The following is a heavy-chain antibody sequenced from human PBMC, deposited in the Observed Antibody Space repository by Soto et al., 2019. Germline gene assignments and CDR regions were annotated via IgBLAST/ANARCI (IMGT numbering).Heavy chain of an antibody. CDR1: GGTFSSYA. J-gene: IGHJ4*02. V-gene: IGHV1-69*13. CDR3: ARDRALAYCGGDCYTEFDY. Sequence: SVKVSCKASGGTFSSYAISWVRQAPGQGLEWMGGIIPIFGTANYAQKFQGRVTITADESTSTAYMELSSLRSEDTAVYYCARDRALAYCGGDCYTEFDYWGQGTLVTISS. D-gene: IGHD2-21*02. CDR2: IIPIFGTA.